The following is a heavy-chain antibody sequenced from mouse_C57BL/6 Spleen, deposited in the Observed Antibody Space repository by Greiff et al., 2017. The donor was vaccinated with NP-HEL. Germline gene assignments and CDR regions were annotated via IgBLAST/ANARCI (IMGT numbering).Heavy chain of an antibody. CDR3: ARQLRLPWDAMDY. D-gene: IGHD3-2*02. CDR2: ISSGGSYT. J-gene: IGHJ4*01. CDR1: GFTFSSYG. Sequence: EVQVVESGGDLVKPGGSLKLSCAASGFTFSSYGMSWVRQTPDKRLEWVATISSGGSYTYYPDSVKGRFTISRDNTKNTLYLQMSSLKSEDTAMYYCARQLRLPWDAMDYWGQGTSVTVSS. V-gene: IGHV5-6*01.